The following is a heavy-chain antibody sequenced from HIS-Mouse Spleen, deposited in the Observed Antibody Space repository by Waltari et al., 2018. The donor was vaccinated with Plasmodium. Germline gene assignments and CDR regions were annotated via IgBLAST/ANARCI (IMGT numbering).Heavy chain of an antibody. CDR2: IYSGGST. CDR1: GFTVSGES. D-gene: IGHD7-27*01. J-gene: IGHJ4*02. Sequence: EVQLVEPGGGLIQPGGSLRLSCEASGFTVSGESMSEVRQAPGKGLEWVSVIYSGGSTYYADSVKGRFTISRDNSKNTLYLQMNSLRAEDTAVYYCARAAIAWGSPYYFDYWGQGTLVTVSS. CDR3: ARAAIAWGSPYYFDY. V-gene: IGHV3-53*01.